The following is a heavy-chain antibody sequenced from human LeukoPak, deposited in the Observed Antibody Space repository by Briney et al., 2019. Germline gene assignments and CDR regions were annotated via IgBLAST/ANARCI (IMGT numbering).Heavy chain of an antibody. CDR2: ISSSSSYI. V-gene: IGHV3-21*01. D-gene: IGHD3-10*01. Sequence: GGSLRLSCAVSGFTFTSYTMNWVRQAPGKGLEWVSSISSSSSYIYYADSVKGRFTISRDNAKNSLYLQMNSLRAEDTAVYYCARDYGSGSYYTGFGGYWGQGTLVTVSS. J-gene: IGHJ4*02. CDR3: ARDYGSGSYYTGFGGY. CDR1: GFTFTSYT.